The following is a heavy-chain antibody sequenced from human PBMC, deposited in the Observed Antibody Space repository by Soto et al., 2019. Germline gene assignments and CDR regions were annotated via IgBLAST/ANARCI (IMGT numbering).Heavy chain of an antibody. D-gene: IGHD2-2*01. Sequence: ASVKVSCKASGYTFTGYYMHWVRQAPGQGLEWMGWINPNSGGTNYAQKFQGWVTMTRDTSISTAYMELSRLRSDDTAVYYCAREQVVPAANWFDPWGQGTLVTSPQ. CDR1: GYTFTGYY. J-gene: IGHJ5*02. CDR2: INPNSGGT. V-gene: IGHV1-2*04. CDR3: AREQVVPAANWFDP.